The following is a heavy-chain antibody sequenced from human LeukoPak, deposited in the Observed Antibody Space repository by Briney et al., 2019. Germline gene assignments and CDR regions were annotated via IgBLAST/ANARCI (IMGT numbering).Heavy chain of an antibody. Sequence: PSETLSLSCTVSGGSISSNYWSWIRQPPGMGLEWIGFVYYTGSTKYNPSLKSRVTISVDTSKNQFSLKLNSVTAADTAVYYCARCNHYYDVFDIWGQGTLVTVSS. D-gene: IGHD3-22*01. V-gene: IGHV4-59*01. J-gene: IGHJ4*02. CDR2: VYYTGST. CDR1: GGSISSNY. CDR3: ARCNHYYDVFDI.